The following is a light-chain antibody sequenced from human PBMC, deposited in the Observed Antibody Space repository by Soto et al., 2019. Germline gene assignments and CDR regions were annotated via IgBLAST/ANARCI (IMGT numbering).Light chain of an antibody. V-gene: IGLV2-8*01. J-gene: IGLJ2*01. CDR3: SSFAGGGNPVL. CDR2: EVT. CDR1: SSDVGGYNY. Sequence: QSALTQPPSASGSLGQSVTIYCTGTSSDVGGYNYVSWHQQHPGKAPKVMIYEVTKRPPGVPDRFSGSKSGNTASLTVSGLQAEDEADYYCSSFAGGGNPVLLGVGTKLTVL.